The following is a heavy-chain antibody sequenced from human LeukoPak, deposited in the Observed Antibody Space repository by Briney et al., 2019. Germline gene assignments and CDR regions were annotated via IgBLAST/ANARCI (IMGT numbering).Heavy chain of an antibody. D-gene: IGHD3-22*01. Sequence: PGGSLRLSCAASGFAFSDYAMSWVRQAPGKGLEWVSAVSASGASTYYADSVEGRFSISRENAKNTLYLQMSSLRAEDTAVYYCARDSYYYDGRGPHYYGIDVWGQGTTVTVSS. V-gene: IGHV3-23*01. CDR1: GFAFSDYA. CDR3: ARDSYYYDGRGPHYYGIDV. J-gene: IGHJ6*02. CDR2: VSASGAST.